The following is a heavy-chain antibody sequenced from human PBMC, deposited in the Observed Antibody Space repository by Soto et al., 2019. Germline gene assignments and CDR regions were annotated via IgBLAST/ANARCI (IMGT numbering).Heavy chain of an antibody. CDR1: GGSISSYY. V-gene: IGHV4-59*01. J-gene: IGHJ5*02. CDR3: ASHYYDSSGYYYWFDP. CDR2: IYYSGST. D-gene: IGHD3-22*01. Sequence: QVQLQESGPGLVKPSETLSLTCTVSGGSISSYYWSWIRQPPGKGLEWIGYIYYSGSTNYNPSLKSRVTISVDTSKNQFSLKLSSVTAADTAVYYCASHYYDSSGYYYWFDPWGQGTLVTVSS.